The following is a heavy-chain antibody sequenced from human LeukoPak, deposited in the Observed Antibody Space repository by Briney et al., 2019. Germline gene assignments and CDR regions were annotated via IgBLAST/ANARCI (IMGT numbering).Heavy chain of an antibody. V-gene: IGHV1-46*01. J-gene: IGHJ4*02. D-gene: IGHD3-10*01. CDR2: INPSGGST. CDR1: GYTFTSYY. Sequence: ASVKVSCKASGYTFTSYYMHWVRQAPGQGLEWMGIINPSGGSTSYAQKFQGRVTMTRDTSTSTVYMELSSLRSEDTAVYYCARDEFPGGGSDPFEYWGQGTVVSVSS. CDR3: ARDEFPGGGSDPFEY.